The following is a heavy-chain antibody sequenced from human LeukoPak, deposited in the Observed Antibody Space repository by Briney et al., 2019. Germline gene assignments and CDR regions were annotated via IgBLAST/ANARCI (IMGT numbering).Heavy chain of an antibody. CDR3: AKDERVILTNMDV. CDR2: ISSSGSTI. D-gene: IGHD2-21*01. V-gene: IGHV3-11*04. J-gene: IGHJ6*03. Sequence: GGSLRLSCAASGFTFSDYYMSWIRQAPGKGLEWVSYISSSGSTIYYADSVKGRFTISRDNAKNTLYLQMNSLRTEDTAVYYCAKDERVILTNMDVWGKGTTVTTSS. CDR1: GFTFSDYY.